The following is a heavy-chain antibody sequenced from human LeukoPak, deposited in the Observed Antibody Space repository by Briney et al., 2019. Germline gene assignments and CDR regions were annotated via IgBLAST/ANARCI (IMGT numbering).Heavy chain of an antibody. D-gene: IGHD3-3*01. V-gene: IGHV3-30*03. CDR1: GFTLSRHG. J-gene: IGHJ4*02. Sequence: GGSLRLSCAPSGFTLSRHGMHWVRQAPGKGLEWVAIISNDGSRKYYAHSVEGRFTISRDNSMNTLYLQMDSLRAEDTAVYYCARDRAWNYFDYWGQGTLVTVSS. CDR3: ARDRAWNYFDY. CDR2: ISNDGSRK.